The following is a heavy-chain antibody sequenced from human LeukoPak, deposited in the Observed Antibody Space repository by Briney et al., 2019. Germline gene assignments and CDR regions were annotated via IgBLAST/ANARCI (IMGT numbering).Heavy chain of an antibody. CDR1: GFTFDDYA. D-gene: IGHD6-19*01. Sequence: GGSLRLSCAASGFTFDDYAMHWVRQAPGKGLEWVSGISWNSGSIGYADSVKGRFTISRDNAKNSLYLQMNSLRAEDMALYYCAKSAQVRLVPGYMDVWGKGTTVTVSS. CDR3: AKSAQVRLVPGYMDV. V-gene: IGHV3-9*03. CDR2: ISWNSGSI. J-gene: IGHJ6*03.